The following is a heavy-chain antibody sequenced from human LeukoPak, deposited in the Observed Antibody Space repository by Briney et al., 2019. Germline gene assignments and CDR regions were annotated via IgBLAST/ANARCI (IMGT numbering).Heavy chain of an antibody. CDR2: ISDDGSDK. Sequence: GGSLRLSCAASGFXFSSFGIHWVRQAPGKGLEWVAVISDDGSDKYYADAVKGRFTIFRDNSKDTLYLQMNSLRAEDTAVYYCAKDIWWTIDYWGQGTLVTVSS. V-gene: IGHV3-30*18. CDR1: GFXFSSFG. D-gene: IGHD4/OR15-4a*01. CDR3: AKDIWWTIDY. J-gene: IGHJ4*02.